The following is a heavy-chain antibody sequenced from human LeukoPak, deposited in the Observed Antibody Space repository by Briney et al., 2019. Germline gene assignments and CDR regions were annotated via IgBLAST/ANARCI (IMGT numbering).Heavy chain of an antibody. D-gene: IGHD5-18*01. CDR2: IRSKAYGGTT. V-gene: IGHV3-49*04. CDR1: GFTFGDHA. Sequence: GGSLRLSCTVSGFTFGDHAMSWVRQAPGKGLEWLGFIRSKAYGGTTEYAASAKGRFTISRDDSKSIAYLQMNSLTTEDTAVYYCSRGPTQQWLYSGTDAWGQGTTVIVSS. CDR3: SRGPTQQWLYSGTDA. J-gene: IGHJ6*02.